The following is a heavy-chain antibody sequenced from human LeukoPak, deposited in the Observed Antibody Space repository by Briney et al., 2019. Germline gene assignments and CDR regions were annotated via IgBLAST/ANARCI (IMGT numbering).Heavy chain of an antibody. CDR1: GYTFTGYY. V-gene: IGHV1-18*04. J-gene: IGHJ4*02. CDR2: INAYNGNT. CDR3: ARDDIAAAPYPFDY. D-gene: IGHD6-13*01. Sequence: ASVKVSCKASGYTFTGYYMHWVRQAPGQGLEWMGWINAYNGNTNYAQKLQGRVTMTTDTSTSTAYMELRSLRSDDTAVYYCARDDIAAAPYPFDYWGQGTLVTVSS.